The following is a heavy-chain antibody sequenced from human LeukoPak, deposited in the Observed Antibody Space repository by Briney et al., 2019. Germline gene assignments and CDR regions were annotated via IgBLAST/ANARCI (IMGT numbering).Heavy chain of an antibody. J-gene: IGHJ4*02. D-gene: IGHD1-26*01. Sequence: GGSLRLSCAASGFTFSSYAMSWVRQAPGKGLEWVANIKQDGSEKYYVDSVKGRFTISRDNAKNSLYLQMNSLRAEDTAVYYCARVLVGATLYYFDYWGQGTLVTVSS. CDR1: GFTFSSYA. CDR3: ARVLVGATLYYFDY. CDR2: IKQDGSEK. V-gene: IGHV3-7*03.